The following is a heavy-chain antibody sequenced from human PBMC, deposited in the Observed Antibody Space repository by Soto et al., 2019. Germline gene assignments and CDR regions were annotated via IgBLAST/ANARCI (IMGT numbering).Heavy chain of an antibody. V-gene: IGHV3-53*01. CDR1: GFTVSDNY. D-gene: IGHD3-10*01. J-gene: IGHJ6*02. CDR3: ARGVFYYGSGSYYWNYYYYGMDV. Sequence: GGSLRLSCAASGFTVSDNYMSWVRQAPGKGLEWVSVIYSGGGGTYYADSAKGRFTISRDNSKNTLYLQMNSLRAEDTAVYYCARGVFYYGSGSYYWNYYYYGMDVWGQGTTVTVSS. CDR2: IYSGGGGT.